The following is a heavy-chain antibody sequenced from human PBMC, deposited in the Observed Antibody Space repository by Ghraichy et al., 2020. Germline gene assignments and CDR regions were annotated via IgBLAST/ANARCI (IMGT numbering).Heavy chain of an antibody. CDR1: GFTFSSYA. J-gene: IGHJ2*01. CDR2: ISGSGGST. Sequence: GGSLRLSCAASGFTFSSYAMTWVRQAPGKGLEWVSAISGSGGSTYYADSVKGRFTISRDNSKNTLYLQMNSLRAEDTAVYYCAKVVRGNWYFDLWGRGTLVTVSS. D-gene: IGHD3-10*02. CDR3: AKVVRGNWYFDL. V-gene: IGHV3-23*01.